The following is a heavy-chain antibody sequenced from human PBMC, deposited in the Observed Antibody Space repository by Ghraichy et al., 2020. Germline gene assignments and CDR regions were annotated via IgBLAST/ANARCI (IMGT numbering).Heavy chain of an antibody. V-gene: IGHV4-34*01. D-gene: IGHD4-17*01. CDR2: INHSGST. CDR3: ARGYGAMTTVTTLIWFDP. CDR1: GGSFSGYY. J-gene: IGHJ5*02. Sequence: SETLSLTCAVYGGSFSGYYWSWIRQPPGKGLEWIGEINHSGSTNYNPSLKSRVTISVDTSKNQFSLKLSSVTAADTAVYYCARGYGAMTTVTTLIWFDPWGQGTLVTVSS.